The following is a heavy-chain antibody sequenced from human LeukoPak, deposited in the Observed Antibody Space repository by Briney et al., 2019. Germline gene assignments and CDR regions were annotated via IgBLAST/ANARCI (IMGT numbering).Heavy chain of an antibody. J-gene: IGHJ4*02. V-gene: IGHV3-64D*09. Sequence: GGSLRLSCSASGFTFSSYAMHWVRQAPGKGLEYVSAISANGVNTYYADSVKSRFIISRDNSKNTLYLQMSSLRADDTAVYYCVKSSAAIVTYDYWGQGTLVTVSS. CDR2: ISANGVNT. CDR3: VKSSAAIVTYDY. CDR1: GFTFSSYA. D-gene: IGHD5-18*01.